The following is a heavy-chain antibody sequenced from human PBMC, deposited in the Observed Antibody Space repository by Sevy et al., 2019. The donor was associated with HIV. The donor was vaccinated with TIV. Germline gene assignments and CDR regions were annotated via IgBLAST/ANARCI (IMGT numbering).Heavy chain of an antibody. Sequence: GGSLRLSCAASGFTFSSYAMSWVRQAPGKGLEWVSAISGSGGSTYYADSVKGRFTISRDNSKNTLYLQMNSLRAEDTAVYYCAKGGGDRSRAPIDYWGQGTLVTVSS. CDR1: GFTFSSYA. D-gene: IGHD6-13*01. CDR3: AKGGGDRSRAPIDY. CDR2: ISGSGGST. V-gene: IGHV3-23*01. J-gene: IGHJ4*02.